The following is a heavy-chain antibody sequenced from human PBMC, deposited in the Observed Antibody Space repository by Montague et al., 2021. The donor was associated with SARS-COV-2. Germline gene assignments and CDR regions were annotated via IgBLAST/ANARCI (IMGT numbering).Heavy chain of an antibody. Sequence: SLGLSCAASGFTFNYYAMSWVRQAPGKGLEWVSAISGSGGSTYYADSVKGRFAISRDNSKNTLYLQMNTLRAEDTAVYYCAKSQTNTAMDLFDYWGQGTLVTVSS. V-gene: IGHV3-23*01. D-gene: IGHD5-18*01. J-gene: IGHJ4*02. CDR1: GFTFNYYA. CDR2: ISGSGGST. CDR3: AKSQTNTAMDLFDY.